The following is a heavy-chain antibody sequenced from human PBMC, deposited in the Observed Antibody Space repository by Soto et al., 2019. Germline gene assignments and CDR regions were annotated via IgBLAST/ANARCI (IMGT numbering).Heavy chain of an antibody. J-gene: IGHJ6*02. D-gene: IGHD3-10*01. Sequence: QVQVVQSGVEVRRPGSSVKVSCKASGDTFKNCVISWVRQAPGQGLEWMGGIIPLFGTTDFAQRFQGRLTITTDESTTTAYMELSRLRAEDTATYSCAAELGFGKLSVVWGQGTTVIGSS. CDR1: GDTFKNCV. CDR2: IIPLFGTT. V-gene: IGHV1-69*01. CDR3: AAELGFGKLSVV.